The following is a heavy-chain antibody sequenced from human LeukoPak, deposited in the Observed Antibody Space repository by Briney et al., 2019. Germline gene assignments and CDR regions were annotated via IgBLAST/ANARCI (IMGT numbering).Heavy chain of an antibody. Sequence: GGSLRLSCAASGFTFDDYGMSWVRQAPGKGLEWVSYISSSGSTIYYAASVKGRFTISRDNAKNSLYLQMNSLRAEDTAVYYCARGEVEMASDFWGQGTLVTVSS. CDR3: ARGEVEMASDF. CDR2: ISSSGSTI. V-gene: IGHV3-48*04. CDR1: GFTFDDYG. D-gene: IGHD5-24*01. J-gene: IGHJ4*02.